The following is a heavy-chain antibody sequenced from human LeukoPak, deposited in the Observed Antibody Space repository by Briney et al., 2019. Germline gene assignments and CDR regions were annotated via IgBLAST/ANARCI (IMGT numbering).Heavy chain of an antibody. Sequence: GGSLRLSCAASGFTFSMYWMSWVRQAPGKGLEWVAIIKPDGSEQYYVDSVKGRFTISRDNAKNSLYLQMNSLRAEDTAVYYCARGGLDWNGFDYWGQGTLVTVSP. D-gene: IGHD1-1*01. CDR1: GFTFSMYW. CDR2: IKPDGSEQ. V-gene: IGHV3-7*01. J-gene: IGHJ4*02. CDR3: ARGGLDWNGFDY.